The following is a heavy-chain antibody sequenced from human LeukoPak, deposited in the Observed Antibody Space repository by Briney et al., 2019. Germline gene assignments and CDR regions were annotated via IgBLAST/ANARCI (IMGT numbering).Heavy chain of an antibody. Sequence: SETLSLTCAVYGGSFSGYYWSWIRQPPGKGLEWIGEINHSGSTNYNPSLKSRVTISVDTSKNQFSLKLSSVTAADTAVYYCARRSMVRGPRTVYYYYYMDVWGKGTTVTISS. CDR2: INHSGST. D-gene: IGHD3-10*01. J-gene: IGHJ6*03. CDR1: GGSFSGYY. CDR3: ARRSMVRGPRTVYYYYYMDV. V-gene: IGHV4-34*01.